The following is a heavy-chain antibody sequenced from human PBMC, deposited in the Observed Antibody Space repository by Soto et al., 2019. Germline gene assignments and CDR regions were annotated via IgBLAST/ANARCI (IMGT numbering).Heavy chain of an antibody. CDR1: GFTFTNSA. J-gene: IGHJ4*02. D-gene: IGHD1-1*01. CDR3: AADDTTTCI. Sequence: ASVKVSCKASGFTFTNSAVQWVRQARGQRLEWIGWIVVGSGNTNSAQKFQERVSFTRDLSTSTVYMVLSSLTSEDTAVYFCAADDTTTCIWGPGTLVTVSS. V-gene: IGHV1-58*01. CDR2: IVVGSGNT.